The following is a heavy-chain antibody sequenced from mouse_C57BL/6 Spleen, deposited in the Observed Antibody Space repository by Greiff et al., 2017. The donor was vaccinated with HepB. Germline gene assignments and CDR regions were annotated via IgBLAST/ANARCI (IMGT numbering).Heavy chain of an antibody. CDR2: IRNKANGYTT. Sequence: EVQLVESGGGLVQPGGSLSLSCAASGFTFTDYYMSWVRQPPGKALEWLGFIRNKANGYTTEYSASVKGRFTISRDNSQSILYLQMNALRAEDSATYYCARLERPRYVDVWGTGTTVTVSS. J-gene: IGHJ1*03. CDR3: ARLERPRYVDV. D-gene: IGHD2-12*01. CDR1: GFTFTDYY. V-gene: IGHV7-3*01.